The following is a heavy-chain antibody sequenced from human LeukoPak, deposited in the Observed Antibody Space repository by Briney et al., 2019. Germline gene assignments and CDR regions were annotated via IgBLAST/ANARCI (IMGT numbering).Heavy chain of an antibody. CDR3: RFGGSRDAFDI. Sequence: SQAQASCKAFGGTFSSYAISWVRQAPGQGLEWMGGIIPIFGTANYAQKFQGRVTITADESTSTAYMELSSLRSEDTAVYYCRFGGSRDAFDIWGQGTMVTVSS. V-gene: IGHV1-69*01. CDR1: GGTFSSYA. D-gene: IGHD1-26*01. J-gene: IGHJ3*02. CDR2: IIPIFGTA.